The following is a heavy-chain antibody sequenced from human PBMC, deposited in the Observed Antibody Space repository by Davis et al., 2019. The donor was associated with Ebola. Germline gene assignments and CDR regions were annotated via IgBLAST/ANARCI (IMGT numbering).Heavy chain of an antibody. D-gene: IGHD3-10*01. CDR3: ARDTPMVRGVIISHFWFDP. CDR1: GYTFTSYG. J-gene: IGHJ5*02. V-gene: IGHV1-18*04. CDR2: ISAYNGNT. Sequence: ASVKVSCKTFGYTFTSYGISWVRQAPGQGLEWMGWISAYNGNTNYAQKLQGRVTMTTDTSTSTAYMELRSLRSDDTAVYYCARDTPMVRGVIISHFWFDPWGQGTLVTVSS.